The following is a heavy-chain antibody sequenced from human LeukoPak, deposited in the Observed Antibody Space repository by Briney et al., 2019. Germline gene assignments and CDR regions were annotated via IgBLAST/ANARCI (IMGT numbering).Heavy chain of an antibody. J-gene: IGHJ4*02. CDR2: IYYSGST. CDR3: ARDRRDLVPLDF. Sequence: SETLSLTCTVSGGSISSSSYYWGWVRQPPGKGLEWIGSIYYSGSTYDSPSLTSRVTISVDTSNNHFSLKLSSVTAADTAVYYCARDRRDLVPLDFWGQGTLVTVSS. D-gene: IGHD1-26*01. CDR1: GGSISSSSYY. V-gene: IGHV4-39*02.